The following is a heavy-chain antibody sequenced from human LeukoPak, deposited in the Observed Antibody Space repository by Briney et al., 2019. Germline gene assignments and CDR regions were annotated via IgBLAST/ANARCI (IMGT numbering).Heavy chain of an antibody. Sequence: PGGSLRLSCAASGFTFSSYSMNWVRQAPGKGLEWVSSISGGSSYIYYADSVKGRFTISRDAPKNSLYLQMNSLRAEDTAVYYCARSPPRYDTRFFDYWGQGILVAVSS. V-gene: IGHV3-21*01. J-gene: IGHJ4*02. CDR3: ARSPPRYDTRFFDY. D-gene: IGHD3-22*01. CDR1: GFTFSSYS. CDR2: ISGGSSYI.